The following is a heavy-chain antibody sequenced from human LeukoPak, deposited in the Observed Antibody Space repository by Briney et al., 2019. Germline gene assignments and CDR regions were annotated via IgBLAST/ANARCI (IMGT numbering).Heavy chain of an antibody. V-gene: IGHV3-7*03. CDR3: ALYTYGYSFDY. CDR2: IKQDGSEN. D-gene: IGHD3-10*01. Sequence: GGSLRLSCTVSGFTFGDYAINWVRQAPGKGPEWVANIKQDGSENHYVDSVKGRFTISRDNAKNSLYLQMNSLRVEDTAVYYCALYTYGYSFDYWGQGALVIVSS. J-gene: IGHJ4*02. CDR1: GFTFGDYA.